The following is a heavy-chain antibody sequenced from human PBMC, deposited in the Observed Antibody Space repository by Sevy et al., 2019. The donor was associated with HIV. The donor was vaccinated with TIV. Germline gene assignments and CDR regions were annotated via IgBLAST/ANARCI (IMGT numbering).Heavy chain of an antibody. D-gene: IGHD3-3*01. CDR2: IYSGGST. CDR3: ARGRGVFGAVAINWFDP. V-gene: IGHV3-53*01. Sequence: GGSLRLSCAASGFTVSSSYMTWVRQPPGKGLEWVSVIYSGGSTYYADSVNGRFTISRDNSKNTQYLQMNNLRADDTAVYYCARGRGVFGAVAINWFDPWGQGALVTVSS. CDR1: GFTVSSSY. J-gene: IGHJ5*02.